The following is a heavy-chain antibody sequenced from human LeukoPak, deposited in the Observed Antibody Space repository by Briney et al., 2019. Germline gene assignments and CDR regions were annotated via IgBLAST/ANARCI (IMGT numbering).Heavy chain of an antibody. CDR3: AKDDYGSGTPTDY. CDR2: ISGSGGST. V-gene: IGHV3-23*01. CDR1: GFTFSSYA. J-gene: IGHJ4*02. Sequence: GGSLRLSCAASGFTFSSYAMSWVRQAPGKGLEWVSAISGSGGSTYHADSVKGRFTISRDNSKNTLYLQMSSLRAEDTAVYYCAKDDYGSGTPTDYWGQGTLVTVSS. D-gene: IGHD3-10*01.